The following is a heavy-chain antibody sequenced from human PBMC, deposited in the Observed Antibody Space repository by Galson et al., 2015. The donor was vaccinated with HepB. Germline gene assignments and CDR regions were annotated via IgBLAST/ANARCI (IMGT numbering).Heavy chain of an antibody. CDR2: IIPIFGTT. J-gene: IGHJ4*02. Sequence: SVKVSCKASGGTFSRYAINWVRQAPGQGLEWMGGIIPIFGTTNYAQKFQGRITITADESTSTAYMELNSLRSGDTAVYLCATLMSPYGEYGDCWGQGTLVTVSS. CDR1: GGTFSRYA. D-gene: IGHD4-17*01. V-gene: IGHV1-69*13. CDR3: ATLMSPYGEYGDC.